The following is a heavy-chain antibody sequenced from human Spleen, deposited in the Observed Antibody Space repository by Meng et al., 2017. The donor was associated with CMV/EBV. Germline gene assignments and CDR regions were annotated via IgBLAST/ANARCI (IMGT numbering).Heavy chain of an antibody. CDR3: ALTVAAGY. CDR1: GYTFTSSD. CDR2: INPNTGNT. D-gene: IGHD6-19*01. J-gene: IGHJ4*02. Sequence: QVQLVQSGAEVKKPGASVKVSCKASGYTFTSSDINWVRQATGQGLEWMGWINPNTGNTGYAQKFQGRVTLTRSTSISTAYMELGSLRSEDTAVYYCALTVAAGYWGQGTLVTVSS. V-gene: IGHV1-8*01.